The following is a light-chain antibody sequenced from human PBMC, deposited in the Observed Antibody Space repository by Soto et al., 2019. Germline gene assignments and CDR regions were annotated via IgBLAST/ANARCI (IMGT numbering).Light chain of an antibody. Sequence: EIVMTQSPATLSVSPGERVTLSCRASQNVSSSLAWYQQKPGQAPRLLIYGASTRATGIPARFSGSGSGTEFTLTISSLQSEDFAVYYCQQYNNWPPFTFGPGTKVDIK. J-gene: IGKJ3*01. CDR1: QNVSSS. V-gene: IGKV3-15*01. CDR3: QQYNNWPPFT. CDR2: GAS.